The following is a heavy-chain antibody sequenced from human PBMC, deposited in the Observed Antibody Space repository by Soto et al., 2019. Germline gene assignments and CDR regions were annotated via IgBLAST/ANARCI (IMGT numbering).Heavy chain of an antibody. CDR2: IRSNGGST. CDR1: GFTFSSYA. V-gene: IGHV3-64D*06. CDR3: VKDRHWGFLWGAFDN. Sequence: GGSLRLSCSASGFTFSSYAMHWVRQAPGKGLEYVSAIRSNGGSTYYADSVKGRFTISRDNSKNTLYLQMSSLRAEDTVVYYCVKDRHWGFLWGAFDNWGQGAMVTFAS. D-gene: IGHD7-27*01. J-gene: IGHJ3*02.